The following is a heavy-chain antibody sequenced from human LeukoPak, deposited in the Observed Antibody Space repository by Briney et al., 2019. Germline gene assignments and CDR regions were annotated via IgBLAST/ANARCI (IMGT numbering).Heavy chain of an antibody. V-gene: IGHV3-23*01. CDR1: GFTFSSYA. CDR2: ISGSGGST. Sequence: PGGSLRLSCAASGFTFSSYAMSWVRQAPGKGLEWVSAISGSGGSTYYADSVKGRFTISRDNSKNTLYLQMDSLRAEDTAVYYCATRPSLYYYYGMDVWGQGTTVTVSS. CDR3: ATRPSLYYYYGMDV. J-gene: IGHJ6*02. D-gene: IGHD6-6*01.